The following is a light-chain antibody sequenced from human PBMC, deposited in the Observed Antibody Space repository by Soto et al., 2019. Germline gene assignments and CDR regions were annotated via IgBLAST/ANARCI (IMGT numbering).Light chain of an antibody. CDR1: SSDVGSYNL. Sequence: SVLTQPASVSGSPGQSITISCTGTSSDVGSYNLVSWYQQHPGKAPKLMIYEGSKRPSGVSNRFSGSKSGNTASLTISGLQAEDEANYYCCSYAGSSLYVFGTGTQLTVL. V-gene: IGLV2-23*01. J-gene: IGLJ1*01. CDR2: EGS. CDR3: CSYAGSSLYV.